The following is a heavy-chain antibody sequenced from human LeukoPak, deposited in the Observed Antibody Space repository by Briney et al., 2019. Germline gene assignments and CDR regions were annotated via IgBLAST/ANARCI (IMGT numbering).Heavy chain of an antibody. CDR2: IYSGGST. J-gene: IGHJ4*02. Sequence: PGGSLRLSCAASGLIFSGSAMHWVRQAPGKGLEWVSVIYSGGSTYYADSVKGRFTISRDNSKNTLYLQMNSLRAEDTAVYYCARVEYSGHQPNLGFDYWGQGTLVTVSS. CDR1: GLIFSGSA. D-gene: IGHD4-11*01. V-gene: IGHV3-23*03. CDR3: ARVEYSGHQPNLGFDY.